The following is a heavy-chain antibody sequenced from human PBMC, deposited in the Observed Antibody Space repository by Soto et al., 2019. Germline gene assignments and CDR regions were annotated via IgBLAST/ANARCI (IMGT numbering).Heavy chain of an antibody. V-gene: IGHV3-33*01. Sequence: GGSLRLSCAPSGFTFSNYGMHWVRLAPGKGLEWVAVTRHDGTNKYYADSEKGRCTISRDNSKNTVHLQMNSLRGEDTHVYYCARDFSGPLDDWGQGTRVTVSS. CDR2: TRHDGTNK. CDR1: GFTFSNYG. CDR3: ARDFSGPLDD. D-gene: IGHD3-3*01. J-gene: IGHJ4*02.